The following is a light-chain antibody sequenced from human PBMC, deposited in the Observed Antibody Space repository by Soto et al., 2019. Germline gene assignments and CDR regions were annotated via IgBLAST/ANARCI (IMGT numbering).Light chain of an antibody. J-gene: IGKJ2*01. CDR2: DGS. CDR3: QQYDDLQYT. CDR1: QDTKNF. Sequence: DIQLTQSPSSLSASVGDRVTITCQASQDTKNFLNWYQQKPGKAPKLLIYDGSSLETGVPSRFSGSGSGTDFTFAISSLQPEDIATYYCQQYDDLQYTFGQGTKLEI. V-gene: IGKV1-33*01.